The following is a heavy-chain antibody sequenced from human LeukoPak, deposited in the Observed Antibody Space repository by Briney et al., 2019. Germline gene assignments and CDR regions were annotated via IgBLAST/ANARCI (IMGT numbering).Heavy chain of an antibody. CDR3: ARDYYDFWSGPYYYYYYMDV. D-gene: IGHD3-3*01. J-gene: IGHJ6*03. Sequence: GASVKVSCKASGYTFTSYYMHWVRQAPGQGLEWMGIINPSGGSTSYAQKFQGRVTMTRDMSTSTVYMELSSLRSEDTAVYYCARDYYDFWSGPYYYYYYMDVWGKGTTVTVSS. CDR1: GYTFTSYY. CDR2: INPSGGST. V-gene: IGHV1-46*01.